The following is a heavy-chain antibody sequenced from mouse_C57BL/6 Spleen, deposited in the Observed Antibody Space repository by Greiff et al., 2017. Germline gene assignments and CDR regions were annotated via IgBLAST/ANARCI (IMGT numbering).Heavy chain of an antibody. Sequence: QVQLQQPGAELVMPGASVKLSCKASGYTFTSYWMHWVKQRPGQGLEWIGEIDPSDSYTNYNQKFKGKSTLTVDKSSSTAYMQLSSLTSEDSAVYYCARGPDYYGSVYYAMDYWGQGTSVTVSS. CDR2: IDPSDSYT. CDR1: GYTFTSYW. J-gene: IGHJ4*01. CDR3: ARGPDYYGSVYYAMDY. V-gene: IGHV1-69*01. D-gene: IGHD1-1*01.